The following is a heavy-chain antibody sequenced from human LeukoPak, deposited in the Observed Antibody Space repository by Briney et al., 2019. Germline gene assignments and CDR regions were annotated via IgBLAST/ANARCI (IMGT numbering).Heavy chain of an antibody. CDR3: ARGRKNYGSGIRRAYYFDY. V-gene: IGHV1-2*02. CDR1: GYILTDYY. CDR2: INPKTGDA. J-gene: IGHJ4*02. D-gene: IGHD3-10*01. Sequence: GASVKVSCKASGYILTDYYMHWVRQALGHGLEWMGWINPKTGDADFAQKFQGRVTMSRDTSISTAYMELSSLRSEDTAVYYCARGRKNYGSGIRRAYYFDYWGQGTLVTVSS.